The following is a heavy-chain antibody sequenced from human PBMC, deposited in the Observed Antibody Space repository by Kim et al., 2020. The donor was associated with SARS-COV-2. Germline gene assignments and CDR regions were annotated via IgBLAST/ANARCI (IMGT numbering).Heavy chain of an antibody. Sequence: STNYNPFLKSRVTISVDKSKNQFSLKLSSGTAADTAVYYCARVRTDYYDTWGQGTLVTVSS. CDR3: ARVRTDYYDT. V-gene: IGHV4-4*02. CDR2: ST. D-gene: IGHD3-22*01. J-gene: IGHJ4*02.